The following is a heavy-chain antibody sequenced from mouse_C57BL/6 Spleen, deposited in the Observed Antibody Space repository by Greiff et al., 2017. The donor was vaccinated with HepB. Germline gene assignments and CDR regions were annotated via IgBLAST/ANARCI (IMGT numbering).Heavy chain of an antibody. CDR3: ARSNYYGSSYYYAMDY. D-gene: IGHD1-1*01. J-gene: IGHJ4*01. Sequence: QVQLKQPGAELVKPGASVKLSCKASGYTFTSYWMHWVKQRPGQGLEWIGMIHPNSGSTNYNEKFKSKATLTVDKSSSTAYMQLSSLTSEDSAVYYCARSNYYGSSYYYAMDYWGQGTSVTVSS. CDR1: GYTFTSYW. CDR2: IHPNSGST. V-gene: IGHV1-64*01.